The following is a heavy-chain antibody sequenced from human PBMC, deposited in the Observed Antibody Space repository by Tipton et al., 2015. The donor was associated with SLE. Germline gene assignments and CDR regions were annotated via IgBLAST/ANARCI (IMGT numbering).Heavy chain of an antibody. J-gene: IGHJ4*02. CDR3: ARGQGDIVLMVYAYYFDY. Sequence: QVQLVQSGAEVKKPGSSVKVSCKASGGTFSSYAISWVRQAPGQGLEWMGGIIPIFGTANYAQKFQGRVTITADESTSTAYMELSSLRSEDTAVYYCARGQGDIVLMVYAYYFDYWGQGTLVTVSS. V-gene: IGHV1-69*01. CDR2: IIPIFGTA. CDR1: GGTFSSYA. D-gene: IGHD2-8*01.